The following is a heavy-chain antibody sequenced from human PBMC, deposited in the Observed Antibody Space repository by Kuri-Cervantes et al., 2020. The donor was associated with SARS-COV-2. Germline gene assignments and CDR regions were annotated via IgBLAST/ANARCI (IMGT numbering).Heavy chain of an antibody. J-gene: IGHJ6*03. CDR3: ARSGYYSRGVTYYYMDV. V-gene: IGHV4-59*12. Sequence: SETLSLTCTVSGGSISSYYWSRIRQPPGQGLEWLGYIYYSGSTKYNPSLESRVTISLDTSRNQFSLKLSSVTAADSAVYYCARSGYYSRGVTYYYMDVWDKGTTVTVSS. CDR2: IYYSGST. CDR1: GGSISSYY. D-gene: IGHD3-22*01.